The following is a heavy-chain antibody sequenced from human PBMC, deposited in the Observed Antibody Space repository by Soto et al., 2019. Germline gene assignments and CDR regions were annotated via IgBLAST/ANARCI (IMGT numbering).Heavy chain of an antibody. CDR2: IIPIVGLT. V-gene: IGHV1-69*02. CDR3: ARPPGGHHEGGNYVDV. Sequence: QVQLLQSGSEVKKPGSSVKVSCRASGGSLSSYPVTWVRQAPGQGLEWMGRIIPIVGLTNYAQKFQGRVTLPSDKSTSTAYMELTSRRSDDTAVSYCARPPGGHHEGGNYVDVWGKEPTVIVTS. J-gene: IGHJ6*03. D-gene: IGHD2-8*02. CDR1: GGSLSSYP.